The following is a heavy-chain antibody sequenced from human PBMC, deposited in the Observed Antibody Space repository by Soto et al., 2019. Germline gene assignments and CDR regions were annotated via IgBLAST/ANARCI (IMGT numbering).Heavy chain of an antibody. CDR2: IPSKTNTYAT. Sequence: EVQLVESGGGLVQPGGSLKLSCAASGFTFSGSTIHWVRQTSGKGLEWVGRIPSKTNTYATAYAASVKGRFTISRDDSKNPAYLQMNSLKTEDTAVYYCTRQHLHVPVASAIDYWGQGTLVTVSS. D-gene: IGHD6-19*01. CDR3: TRQHLHVPVASAIDY. CDR1: GFTFSGST. J-gene: IGHJ4*02. V-gene: IGHV3-73*02.